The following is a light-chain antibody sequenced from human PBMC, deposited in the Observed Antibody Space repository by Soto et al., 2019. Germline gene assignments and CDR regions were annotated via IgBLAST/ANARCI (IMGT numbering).Light chain of an antibody. CDR1: SGHSTYA. CDR3: QTWGPGFVV. CDR2: LNSDGSH. V-gene: IGLV4-69*01. Sequence: QLVLTQSPSASASLGASVKLTCTLSSGHSTYAIAWHQQQPEKGPRYLMNLNSDGSHTKGDGIPDRFSGSSSGAERYLTISSVQSDDEADYYCQTWGPGFVVFGGGTKVTVL. J-gene: IGLJ2*01.